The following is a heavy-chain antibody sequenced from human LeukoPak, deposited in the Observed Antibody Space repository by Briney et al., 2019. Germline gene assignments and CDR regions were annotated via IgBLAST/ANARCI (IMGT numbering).Heavy chain of an antibody. CDR1: GGTFSSYA. D-gene: IGHD3-10*01. CDR3: AREYYYGSGSEDY. J-gene: IGHJ4*02. CDR2: IIPILGIA. Sequence: SVKVSCKASGGTFSSYAISWVRQAPGQGLEWMGRIIPILGIANYAQKFQGRVTITVDKSTSTAYMELSSLRSEDTAVYYCAREYYYGSGSEDYWGQGTLVTVSS. V-gene: IGHV1-69*04.